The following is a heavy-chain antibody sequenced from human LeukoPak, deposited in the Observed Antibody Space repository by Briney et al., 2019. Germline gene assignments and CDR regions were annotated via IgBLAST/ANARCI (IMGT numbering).Heavy chain of an antibody. D-gene: IGHD2-2*01. V-gene: IGHV3-11*01. CDR2: ISSSGSTI. CDR1: GFTFSDYY. J-gene: IGHJ6*02. CDR3: ARANYCSSTSCHLYGMDV. Sequence: GGSLRLSCAAPGFTFSDYYMCWIRQAPGKGLEWVSYISSSGSTIYYADSVKGRFTISRDNAKNSLYLQMNSLRAEDTAVYYCARANYCSSTSCHLYGMDVWGQGTTVTVSS.